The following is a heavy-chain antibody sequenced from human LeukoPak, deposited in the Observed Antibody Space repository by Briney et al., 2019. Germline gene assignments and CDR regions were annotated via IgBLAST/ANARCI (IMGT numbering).Heavy chain of an antibody. V-gene: IGHV4-34*01. CDR1: GGSFSGYY. CDR2: INHSGST. Sequence: SETLSLTCAVYGGSFSGYYWSWIRQPPGKGLEWIGEINHSGSTNYNPSLKSRVTISVDTSKNQFSLKLSSVTAADTAVCYCARGYRNSGSYYCDYWGQGTLVTVSS. J-gene: IGHJ4*02. CDR3: ARGYRNSGSYYCDY. D-gene: IGHD1-26*01.